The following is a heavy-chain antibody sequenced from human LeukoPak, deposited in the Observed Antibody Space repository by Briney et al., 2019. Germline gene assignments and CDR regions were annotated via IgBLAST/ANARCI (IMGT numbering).Heavy chain of an antibody. Sequence: ASVKVSCTASGYTFTSHGISWVRQAPGQGLEWMGWIRPYDDNTNYAQKLQGRVTMTTDTSTSTAYMELRSLRSDDTAVYFCARGPYDFWSGSPRSFDPWGQGTLVTVSS. CDR3: ARGPYDFWSGSPRSFDP. D-gene: IGHD3-3*01. CDR1: GYTFTSHG. CDR2: IRPYDDNT. J-gene: IGHJ5*02. V-gene: IGHV1-18*01.